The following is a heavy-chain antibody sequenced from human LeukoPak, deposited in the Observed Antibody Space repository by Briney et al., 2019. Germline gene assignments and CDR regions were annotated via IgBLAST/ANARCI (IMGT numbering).Heavy chain of an antibody. D-gene: IGHD6-13*01. Sequence: SETLSLTCTASGGSISSYYWSWIRQPPGKGLEWIGYIYYSGSTNYNPSLKSRVTISVDTSKNQFSLKLSSVTAADTAVYYCARVAAAVEFDPWGQGTLVTVSS. CDR2: IYYSGST. J-gene: IGHJ5*02. CDR1: GGSISSYY. V-gene: IGHV4-59*01. CDR3: ARVAAAVEFDP.